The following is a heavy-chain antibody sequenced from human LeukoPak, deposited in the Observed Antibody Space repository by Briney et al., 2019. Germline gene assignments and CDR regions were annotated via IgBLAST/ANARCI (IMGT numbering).Heavy chain of an antibody. CDR3: AKYGPQDSGSSHFDY. J-gene: IGHJ4*02. CDR1: GFTFRNYG. V-gene: IGHV3-23*01. D-gene: IGHD1-26*01. Sequence: GGSLRLSCATAGFTFRNYGMSWVRQAPGKGLEWVSAINGGGDNTYYADSVKGRFTTSRDNSKNTLFLQMNSLRAEDTAIYYCAKYGPQDSGSSHFDYWGQGALVTVSS. CDR2: INGGGDNT.